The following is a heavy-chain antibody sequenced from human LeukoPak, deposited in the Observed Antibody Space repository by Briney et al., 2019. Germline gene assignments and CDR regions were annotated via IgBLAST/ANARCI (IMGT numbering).Heavy chain of an antibody. CDR1: GVSFSGYY. CDR2: INHSGST. Sequence: SETLSLTCAVYGVSFSGYYWSWIRQPPGKGLEWIGEINHSGSTNYNPSLKSRVTISVDTSKNQFSLKLSSVTAADTAVYYCARGIAAAGTNYWGQGTLVTVSS. V-gene: IGHV4-34*01. J-gene: IGHJ4*02. D-gene: IGHD6-13*01. CDR3: ARGIAAAGTNY.